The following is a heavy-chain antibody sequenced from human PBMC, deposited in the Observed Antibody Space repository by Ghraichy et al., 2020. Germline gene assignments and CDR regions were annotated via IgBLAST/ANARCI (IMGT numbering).Heavy chain of an antibody. J-gene: IGHJ3*02. CDR3: ARDLGEYDAFDI. CDR1: GGSISSYY. V-gene: IGHV4-59*01. D-gene: IGHD3-16*01. Sequence: SQTLSLTCTVSGGSISSYYWSWIRQPPGKGLEWIGYIYYSGSTNYNPSLKSRVTISVDTSKNQFSLKLSSVTAADTAVYYCARDLGEYDAFDIWGQGTMVTVSS. CDR2: IYYSGST.